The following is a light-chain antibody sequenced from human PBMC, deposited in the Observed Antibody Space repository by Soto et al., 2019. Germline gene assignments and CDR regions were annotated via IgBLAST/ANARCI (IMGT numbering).Light chain of an antibody. Sequence: DIQMTQSPSSLSASIGDGVTITCRASQSINSYLNWYQQKPGKAPKLLISAASNLQSAVPSRFIGSGSGTDFTLTISSLQPEDFATYYCQQSFSTLLITFGQGTRLEIK. V-gene: IGKV1-39*01. CDR1: QSINSY. CDR2: AAS. CDR3: QQSFSTLLIT. J-gene: IGKJ5*01.